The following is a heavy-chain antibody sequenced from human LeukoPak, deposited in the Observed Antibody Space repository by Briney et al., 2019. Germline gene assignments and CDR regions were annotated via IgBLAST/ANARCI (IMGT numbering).Heavy chain of an antibody. D-gene: IGHD6-6*01. V-gene: IGHV3-21*01. Sequence: PGGSLRLSCAASGFTFSSYSMNWVRQALGKGLEWVSSISSSSSYIYYADSVKGRFTISRDNAKNSLYLQMNSLRAEDTAVYYCAREFEYSSSSGGDYWGQGTLVTVSS. CDR3: AREFEYSSSSGGDY. J-gene: IGHJ4*02. CDR2: ISSSSSYI. CDR1: GFTFSSYS.